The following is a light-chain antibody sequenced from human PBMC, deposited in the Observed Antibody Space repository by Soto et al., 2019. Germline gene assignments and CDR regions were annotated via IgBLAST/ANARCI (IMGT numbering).Light chain of an antibody. J-gene: IGKJ5*01. Sequence: AIRMTQSPSSLSASTGDRVTITCRASQGISSYLAWYQQKPGKAPKLLIYAASTLQSGVPSRFSGSGSGTDFTLTISCLQSEDFATYYCQQYYSYPHTFGQGNDWRL. CDR1: QGISSY. V-gene: IGKV1-8*01. CDR3: QQYYSYPHT. CDR2: AAS.